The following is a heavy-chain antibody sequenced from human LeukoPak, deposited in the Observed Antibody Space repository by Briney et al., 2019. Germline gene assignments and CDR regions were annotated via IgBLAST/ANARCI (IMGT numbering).Heavy chain of an antibody. V-gene: IGHV1-69*06. Sequence: SVKVSCKASGYTFTSYGISWVRQAPGQGLEWMGGIIPIFGTANYAQKFQGRVTITADKSTSTAYMELSSLRSEDTAVYYCARGIAAAGSYYYMDVWGKGTTVTVSS. CDR1: GYTFTSYG. J-gene: IGHJ6*03. CDR3: ARGIAAAGSYYYMDV. CDR2: IIPIFGTA. D-gene: IGHD6-13*01.